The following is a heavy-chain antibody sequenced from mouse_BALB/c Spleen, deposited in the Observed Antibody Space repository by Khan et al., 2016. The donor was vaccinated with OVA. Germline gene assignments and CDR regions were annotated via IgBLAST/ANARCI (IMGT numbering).Heavy chain of an antibody. D-gene: IGHD1-1*01. V-gene: IGHV1-9*01. Sequence: QMQLEESGAELMKPGASVKISCKATGYTFSGYWLEWVKQRPGHGLEWIGEILPGSGSRNYNEKFKGKAKFTADISSKPTYMQRSSLTSEDSSVYYCARVNYGSRDYFDYWGQGTTLTVSS. CDR1: GYTFSGYW. CDR2: ILPGSGSR. J-gene: IGHJ2*01. CDR3: ARVNYGSRDYFDY.